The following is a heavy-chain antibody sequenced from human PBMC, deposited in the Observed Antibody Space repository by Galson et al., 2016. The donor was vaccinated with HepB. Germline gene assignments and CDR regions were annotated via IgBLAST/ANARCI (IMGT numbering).Heavy chain of an antibody. V-gene: IGHV1-8*01. CDR3: ARGHIVATVDYYYYGLDV. Sequence: SVKVSCKASGYTFISYDVNWVRQATGQGLEWMGWMNPDTGNTGYAQKFQGRVTMTRNTSINTAYMELSSLTSEYTAVYYCARGHIVATVDYYYYGLDVWGQGTTVTVSS. CDR2: MNPDTGNT. CDR1: GYTFISYD. D-gene: IGHD5-12*01. J-gene: IGHJ6*02.